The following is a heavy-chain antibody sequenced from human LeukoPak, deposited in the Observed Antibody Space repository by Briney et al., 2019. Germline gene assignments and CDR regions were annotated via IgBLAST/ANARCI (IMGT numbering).Heavy chain of an antibody. J-gene: IGHJ4*02. V-gene: IGHV3-30-3*01. CDR3: ARARFGYNRGPFDY. Sequence: GGSLRLSCAASGFTFSNYAIHWVRQAPGKGLEWVAFISYDGSNKHYADSVKGRFTISRDNSKNTLYLQMNSLRPEDTAVYYCARARFGYNRGPFDYGGQGILVTVSS. CDR2: ISYDGSNK. CDR1: GFTFSNYA. D-gene: IGHD5-24*01.